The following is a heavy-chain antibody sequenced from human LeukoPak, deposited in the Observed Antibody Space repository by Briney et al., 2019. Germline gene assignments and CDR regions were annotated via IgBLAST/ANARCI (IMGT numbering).Heavy chain of an antibody. CDR1: GFTFSNYA. D-gene: IGHD3-22*01. CDR2: ISGSGGST. Sequence: GGSLRLSCAASGFTFSNYAMSWVRQAPGMGLEWVSAISGSGGSTYYADSVVKGRFTISRDNSKNTLYLQMNSLRAEDTAVYYCAKCYYDSSTSGTDWWGQGTLVTVSS. V-gene: IGHV3-23*01. J-gene: IGHJ4*02. CDR3: AKCYYDSSTSGTDW.